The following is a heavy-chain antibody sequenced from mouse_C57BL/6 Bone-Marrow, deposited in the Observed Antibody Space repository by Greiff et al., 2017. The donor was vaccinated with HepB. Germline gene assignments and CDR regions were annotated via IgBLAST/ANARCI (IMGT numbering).Heavy chain of an antibody. CDR2: IRSKSNNYAT. V-gene: IGHV10-1*01. D-gene: IGHD1-1*01. CDR3: VRHRYGSSYRYFDV. Sequence: EVHLVESGGGLVQPKGSLKLSCAASGFSFNTYAMNWVRQAPGKGLEWVARIRSKSNNYATYYADSVKDRFTISRDDSESRHYLQMNNLKTEDTAMYYCVRHRYGSSYRYFDVWGTGTTVTVSS. J-gene: IGHJ1*03. CDR1: GFSFNTYA.